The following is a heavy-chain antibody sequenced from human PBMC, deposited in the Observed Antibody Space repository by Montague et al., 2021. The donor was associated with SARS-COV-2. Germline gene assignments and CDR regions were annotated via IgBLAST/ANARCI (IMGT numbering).Heavy chain of an antibody. Sequence: CAISGDSVSSNSATWHWTRQSPSRGLEWLGRTYYRSRWSNDYAVSVRRRIIINPDTSTNQFSLQLSSVTPEDTAVYFCARERWAVGVSFDYWGQGTLVTVSS. D-gene: IGHD1-26*01. CDR1: GDSVSSNSAT. V-gene: IGHV6-1*01. CDR2: TYYRSRWSN. J-gene: IGHJ4*02. CDR3: ARERWAVGVSFDY.